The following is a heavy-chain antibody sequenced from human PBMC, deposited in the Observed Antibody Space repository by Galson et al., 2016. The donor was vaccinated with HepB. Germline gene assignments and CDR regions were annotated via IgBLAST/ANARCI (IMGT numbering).Heavy chain of an antibody. V-gene: IGHV3-72*01. CDR1: GFIFSDYY. D-gene: IGHD1-26*01. CDR3: VRPVGSTAWADYYDY. CDR2: SRDKAHSYTT. Sequence: SLRLSCAASGFIFSDYYMDWVRQSPGKGLEWVGRSRDKAHSYTTEYAASVRGRFTVSRDDSRNSAFLEMNSLQTEDTAVYYCVRPVGSTAWADYYDYWCQGALFTVSS. J-gene: IGHJ4*02.